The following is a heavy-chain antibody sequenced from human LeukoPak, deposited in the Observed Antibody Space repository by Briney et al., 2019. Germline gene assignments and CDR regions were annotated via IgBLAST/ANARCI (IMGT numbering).Heavy chain of an antibody. V-gene: IGHV3-7*01. Sequence: GGSLRLSCAASGFTFSSYWMSWVRQAPGKGLEWVANIDQDGSEKNYVDSVKGRFTISRDNAKNSLYLQMNSLRAEDTAVYYCAKTVTAAGIGHYYYYGMDVWGQGTTVTVSS. CDR1: GFTFSSYW. CDR2: IDQDGSEK. CDR3: AKTVTAAGIGHYYYYGMDV. D-gene: IGHD6-13*01. J-gene: IGHJ6*02.